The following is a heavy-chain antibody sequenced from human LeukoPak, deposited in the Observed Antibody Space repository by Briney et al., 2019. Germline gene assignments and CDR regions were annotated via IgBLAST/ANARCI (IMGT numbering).Heavy chain of an antibody. Sequence: PGGSLRLSCAASGFDFSTYVMYWVRQAPGKGLEWVSYISSSGSTIYYADSVKGRFTISRDNAKNSLYLQMNSLRAEDTAVYYCARDLYDSSGYYAPFDYWGQGTLVTVSS. CDR1: GFDFSTYV. CDR2: ISSSGSTI. CDR3: ARDLYDSSGYYAPFDY. V-gene: IGHV3-48*04. D-gene: IGHD3-22*01. J-gene: IGHJ4*02.